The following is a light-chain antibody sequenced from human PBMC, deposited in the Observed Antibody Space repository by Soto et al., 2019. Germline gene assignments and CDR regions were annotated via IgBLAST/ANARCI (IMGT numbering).Light chain of an antibody. V-gene: IGLV2-8*01. CDR2: EVT. CDR3: SSYPGGNPSGV. J-gene: IGLJ1*01. Sequence: QSALTQPPSASGSPGQSVTISCTGTSSDVGGYDYVSWYQQHPGKAPKLMIYEVTIRPSGVSDRFSGSKSGNTASLTVSGLQAEDEADYYCSSYPGGNPSGVFVPGTTVTVL. CDR1: SSDVGGYDY.